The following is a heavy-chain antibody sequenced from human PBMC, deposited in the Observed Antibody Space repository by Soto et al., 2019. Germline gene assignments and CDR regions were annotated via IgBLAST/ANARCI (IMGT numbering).Heavy chain of an antibody. CDR2: ISYDGSNK. V-gene: IGHV3-30*18. CDR1: GFTFSSYG. J-gene: IGHJ6*02. Sequence: QVQLVESGGGVVQPGRSLRLSCAASGFTFSSYGMHWVRQAPGKGLEWVAVISYDGSNKYYADSVKGRFTISRDNSKNTLYLQMNSLRAEDTAVYYCAKDQVGDYSGMDVWGQGTTVTVSS. CDR3: AKDQVGDYSGMDV. D-gene: IGHD3-16*01.